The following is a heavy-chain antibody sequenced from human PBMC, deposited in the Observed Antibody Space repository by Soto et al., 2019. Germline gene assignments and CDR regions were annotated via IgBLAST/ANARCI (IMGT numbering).Heavy chain of an antibody. D-gene: IGHD3-3*01. CDR1: GFSFSKYT. J-gene: IGHJ6*02. Sequence: GESLKISCEGSGFSFSKYTVGWVRQIPGKGLEWMGIIHPGDSDTRYSPSFQGQVTISADKSISTTYLKWSSLKASDTDMYYCTLSYGFSYYYYNGMDVWGHGTTVTVSS. CDR2: IHPGDSDT. V-gene: IGHV5-51*01. CDR3: TLSYGFSYYYYNGMDV.